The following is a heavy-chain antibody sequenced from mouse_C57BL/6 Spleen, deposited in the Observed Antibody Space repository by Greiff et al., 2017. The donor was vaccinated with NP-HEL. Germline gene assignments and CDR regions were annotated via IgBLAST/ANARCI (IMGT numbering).Heavy chain of an antibody. V-gene: IGHV1-62-2*01. CDR2: FYPGSGSI. J-gene: IGHJ2*01. CDR3: ARHEDYYGSSLYYFDY. D-gene: IGHD1-1*01. Sequence: VQLQQSGAELVKPGASVKLSCKASGYTFTEYTIHWVKQRSGQGLEWIGWFYPGSGSIKYNEKFKDKATLTADKSSSTVYVELSRLTSEDSAVYFCARHEDYYGSSLYYFDYWGQGTTLTVSS. CDR1: GYTFTEYT.